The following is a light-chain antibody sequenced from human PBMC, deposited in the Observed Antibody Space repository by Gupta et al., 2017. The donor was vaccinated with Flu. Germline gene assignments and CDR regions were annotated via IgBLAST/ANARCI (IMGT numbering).Light chain of an antibody. CDR1: QGINNH. V-gene: IGKV1-16*02. CDR3: QQHDTYPWP. CDR2: ATS. J-gene: IGKJ1*01. Sequence: IQMTQSPSSVSASIGDRVTITCRASQGINNHLAWFQQKPGKAPRSLVYATSKVHSGVPSKFSGSASGTDFTLTISSLQPDDFATYYCQQHDTYPWPFGQGTKVEIK.